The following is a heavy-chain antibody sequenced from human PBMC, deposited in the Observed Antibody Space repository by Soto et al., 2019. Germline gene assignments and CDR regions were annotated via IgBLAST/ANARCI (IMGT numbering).Heavy chain of an antibody. D-gene: IGHD3-16*01. CDR1: GYTFTKYG. V-gene: IGHV1-18*01. CDR3: AREVAAVGGAYDF. CDR2: ISAYNGNT. Sequence: QVQLVQSGAEVKNPGASVKVSCKASGYTFTKYGIGWVRQAPGQGLEWMGWISAYNGNTNYAQKLQGRVTMTTDTSTSTAYMAPRILRWADTASHDCAREVAAVGGAYDFRGQGTLVTVAS. J-gene: IGHJ4*02.